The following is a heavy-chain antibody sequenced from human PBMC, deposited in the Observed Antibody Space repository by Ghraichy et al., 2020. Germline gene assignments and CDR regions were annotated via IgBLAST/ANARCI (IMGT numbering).Heavy chain of an antibody. D-gene: IGHD1-26*01. CDR2: MNPNSGNT. J-gene: IGHJ3*02. CDR1: GYTFTSYD. V-gene: IGHV1-8*01. CDR3: ARRPASGSYYAMVLNDAFDI. Sequence: DSVKVSCKASGYTFTSYDINWVRQATGQGLEWMGWMNPNSGNTGYAQKFQGRVTMTRNTSISTAYMELSSLRSEDTAVYYCARRPASGSYYAMVLNDAFDIWGQGTMVTVSS.